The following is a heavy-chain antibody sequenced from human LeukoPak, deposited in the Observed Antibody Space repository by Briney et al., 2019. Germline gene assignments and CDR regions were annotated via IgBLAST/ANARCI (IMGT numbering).Heavy chain of an antibody. D-gene: IGHD2-2*01. V-gene: IGHV1-69*04. CDR1: GGTFSSYA. CDR3: ARGGTLVVPAAIDY. Sequence: ASVKVSCKASGGTFSSYAISWVRQAPGQGLEWMGRIIPILGIANYAQKFQGRVTITADKSTSTAYMELSSLRSEDTAVYYCARGGTLVVPAAIDYWGQGTLVTVSS. CDR2: IIPILGIA. J-gene: IGHJ4*02.